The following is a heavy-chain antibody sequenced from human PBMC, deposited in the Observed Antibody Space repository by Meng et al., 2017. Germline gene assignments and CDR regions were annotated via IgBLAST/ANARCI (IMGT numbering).Heavy chain of an antibody. D-gene: IGHD6-6*01. CDR2: ISSSGSTI. CDR3: ARDSDSSSSELI. Sequence: GESLKISCAASGFTFSDYYMSWIRQAPGKGLEWVSYISSSGSTIYYADSVKGRFTISRDNAKNSLYLQMNSLRAEDTAVYYCARDSDSSSSELIWGQGTLVTVSS. V-gene: IGHV3-11*01. J-gene: IGHJ4*02. CDR1: GFTFSDYY.